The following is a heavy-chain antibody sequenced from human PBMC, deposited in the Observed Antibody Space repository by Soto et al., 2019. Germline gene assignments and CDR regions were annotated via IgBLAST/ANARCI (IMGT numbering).Heavy chain of an antibody. Sequence: SQTLSLTCAISGDSVSSNSSAWNCISQSPSRGLEWLGRTYYRSKWYNDYAVSVKSRITINPDTSKNQFSLQLNSVTPEDTAVYYCAREGRVSWFDPWGQGTLVTVS. J-gene: IGHJ5*02. CDR1: GDSVSSNSSA. V-gene: IGHV6-1*01. CDR3: AREGRVSWFDP. CDR2: TYYRSKWYN.